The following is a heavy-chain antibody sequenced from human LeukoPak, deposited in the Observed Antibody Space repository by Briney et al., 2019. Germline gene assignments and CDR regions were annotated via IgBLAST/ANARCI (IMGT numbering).Heavy chain of an antibody. CDR1: GFTFSSYY. CDR2: ISSSSSYI. J-gene: IGHJ4*02. Sequence: PGESLRLSCAASGFTFSSYYMNWVRQAPGKGLEWVSSISSSSSYIYYADSVKGRFTISRDNAKNSLYLQMNSLRAEDTAVYYCARKVGAMGHYFDYWGQGTLVTVSS. V-gene: IGHV3-21*01. CDR3: ARKVGAMGHYFDY. D-gene: IGHD5-18*01.